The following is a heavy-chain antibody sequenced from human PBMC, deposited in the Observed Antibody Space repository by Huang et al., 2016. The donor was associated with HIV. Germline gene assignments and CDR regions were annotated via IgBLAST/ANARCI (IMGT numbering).Heavy chain of an antibody. CDR2: INSDGSST. CDR1: GFPFSSYW. Sequence: EVQLVESGGGLVQPGGSLRLSCAASGFPFSSYWMHWVRQAPGKGLGWVSRINSDGSSTSYADSVKGRFTNSRDNAKNTLYLQMNSLRAEDTAVYYCARDSQQWLVEDYWGQGTLVTVSS. CDR3: ARDSQQWLVEDY. V-gene: IGHV3-74*01. J-gene: IGHJ4*02. D-gene: IGHD6-19*01.